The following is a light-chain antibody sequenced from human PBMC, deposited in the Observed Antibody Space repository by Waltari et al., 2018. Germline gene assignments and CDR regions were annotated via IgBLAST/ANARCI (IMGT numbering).Light chain of an antibody. V-gene: IGLV1-40*01. Sequence: QSVLTQPPSVSGAPGQRVTISCAWSSSNIGAGYDVNWYHQLPGTAPKLLIFGNTNRPSGVPDRFSGSKSGTSASLAITGLQAEDEAYYYCQSYDSGLSGSVFGGGTKVTVL. J-gene: IGLJ2*01. CDR2: GNT. CDR1: SSNIGAGYD. CDR3: QSYDSGLSGSV.